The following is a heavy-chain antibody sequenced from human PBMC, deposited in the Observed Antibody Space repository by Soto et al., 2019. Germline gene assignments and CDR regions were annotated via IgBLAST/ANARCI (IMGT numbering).Heavy chain of an antibody. CDR1: GGSISSYY. CDR3: ARVWYSSGLYL. V-gene: IGHV4-59*01. CDR2: IYYSGST. J-gene: IGHJ5*02. Sequence: KTSETLSLTCTVSGGSISSYYWSWIRQPPGKGLEWMGYIYYSGSTNYNPSLKSRVTISVDTSKNRFPRKRRCVTAGDTAVYYCARVWYSSGLYLWGQGTLVTVSS. D-gene: IGHD6-19*01.